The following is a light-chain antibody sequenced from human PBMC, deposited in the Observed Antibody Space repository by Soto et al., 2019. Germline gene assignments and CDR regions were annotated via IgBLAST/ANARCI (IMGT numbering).Light chain of an antibody. V-gene: IGKV3-20*01. CDR2: GAS. J-gene: IGKJ5*01. Sequence: EIVLSQSPGTLSLSPGERATLSCRASQSVSNYLAWYQQKPGQAPRLLIYGASSRATGIADRFSGSGSGTDFTLTISRLEPEDFALYYCQQYGYSPITFGQGTRLEI. CDR1: QSVSNY. CDR3: QQYGYSPIT.